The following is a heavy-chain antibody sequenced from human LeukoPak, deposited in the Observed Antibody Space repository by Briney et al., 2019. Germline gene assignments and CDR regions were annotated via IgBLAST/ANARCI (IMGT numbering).Heavy chain of an antibody. CDR1: GYTFTNYY. Sequence: TSVKVSCKASGYTFTNYYMHWVRQAPGQGLEWMGVIDPSAGSTTYAQKFQGRVTMTRDTATSTVYMELSSLRSDDTAVYYCARAHYASSNIKVPFDVWGKGTTVTVSS. J-gene: IGHJ6*04. V-gene: IGHV1-46*01. CDR2: IDPSAGST. D-gene: IGHD3-22*01. CDR3: ARAHYASSNIKVPFDV.